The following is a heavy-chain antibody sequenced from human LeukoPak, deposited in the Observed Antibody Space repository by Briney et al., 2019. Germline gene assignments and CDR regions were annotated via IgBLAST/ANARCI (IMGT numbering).Heavy chain of an antibody. CDR1: GFIFTNYF. CDR2: ISYDGSNK. J-gene: IGHJ6*02. CDR3: ARVRVAGTSNHYYYYGMDV. Sequence: GGSLRLSCAASGFIFTNYFMSWVRQAPGKGLEWVAVISYDGSNKYYADSVKGRFTISRDNSKNTLYLQMNSLRAEDTAVYYCARVRVAGTSNHYYYYGMDVWGQGTTVTVSS. D-gene: IGHD6-19*01. V-gene: IGHV3-30-3*01.